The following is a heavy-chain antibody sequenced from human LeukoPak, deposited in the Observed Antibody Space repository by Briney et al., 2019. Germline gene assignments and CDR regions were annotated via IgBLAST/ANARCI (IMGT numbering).Heavy chain of an antibody. V-gene: IGHV4-34*01. J-gene: IGHJ4*02. Sequence: SETLSLTCAVYGGSFSGYYWSWIRQPPGKGLEWIGEINHSGSTNYNPSLKSRVTISVDTSKNQFSRKLSSVTAADTAVYYCARAPRYYDILTGYRTLLYYFDYWGQGTLVTVSS. CDR3: ARAPRYYDILTGYRTLLYYFDY. D-gene: IGHD3-9*01. CDR2: INHSGST. CDR1: GGSFSGYY.